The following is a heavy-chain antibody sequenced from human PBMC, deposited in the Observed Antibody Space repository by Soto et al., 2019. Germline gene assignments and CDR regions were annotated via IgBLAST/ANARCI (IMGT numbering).Heavy chain of an antibody. D-gene: IGHD7-27*01. CDR1: GGSISSYY. V-gene: IGHV4-59*01. CDR2: IYYSGST. J-gene: IGHJ4*02. Sequence: QVQLQESGPGLVKPSETLSLTCTVSGGSISSYYWSWIRQPPGKGLEWIGYIYYSGSTNYNPSLKSRVTISVDTSNNQFSLQLSSVTAADTAVYSCARRWGTYFDYWGQGTLVTVSS. CDR3: ARRWGTYFDY.